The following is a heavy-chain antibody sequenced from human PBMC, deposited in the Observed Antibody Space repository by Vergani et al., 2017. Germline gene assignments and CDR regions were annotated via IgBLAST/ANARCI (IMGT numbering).Heavy chain of an antibody. Sequence: QVQLQESGPGLVKPSQTLSLTCTVSGGSISSGGYYWSWIRQHXGKGLEWIGYIYYSGSTYYNPSLKSRVTISVDTSKNQFSLKLSSVTAADTAVYYCARGKLVHQYSSSWKPIDYWGQGTLVTVSS. CDR1: GGSISSGGYY. J-gene: IGHJ4*02. V-gene: IGHV4-31*03. CDR3: ARGKLVHQYSSSWKPIDY. D-gene: IGHD6-13*01. CDR2: IYYSGST.